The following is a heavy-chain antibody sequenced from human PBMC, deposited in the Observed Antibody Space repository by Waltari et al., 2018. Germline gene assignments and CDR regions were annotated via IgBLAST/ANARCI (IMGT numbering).Heavy chain of an antibody. CDR3: TRDPAGGIDV. Sequence: QVQLQESGPGLVKPSETLSLTCNVPGASINSGSYFWSWSRPPAGEGLEFIGRIYKYGNTIYNPSLTGRVTITMDMSRNQFSLRLKSVTAADTAVYYCTRDPAGGIDVWGQGTLVTVSS. V-gene: IGHV4-61*02. D-gene: IGHD3-16*01. J-gene: IGHJ4*02. CDR2: IYKYGNT. CDR1: GASINSGSYF.